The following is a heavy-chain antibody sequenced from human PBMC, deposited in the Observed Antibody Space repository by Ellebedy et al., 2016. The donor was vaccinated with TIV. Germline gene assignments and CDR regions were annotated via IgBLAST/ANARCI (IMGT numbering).Heavy chain of an antibody. CDR2: IKQDGSEK. CDR1: GFTFSSYW. V-gene: IGHV3-7*01. D-gene: IGHD1-26*01. CDR3: ARDGAAPCYYYYYGMDV. Sequence: GESLKISCAASGFTFSSYWMSWVRQAPGKGLEWVANIKQDGSEKYYVDSVKGRFTISRDNAKNSLYLQMNSLRAEDTAVYYCARDGAAPCYYYYYGMDVWGQGTTVTVSS. J-gene: IGHJ6*02.